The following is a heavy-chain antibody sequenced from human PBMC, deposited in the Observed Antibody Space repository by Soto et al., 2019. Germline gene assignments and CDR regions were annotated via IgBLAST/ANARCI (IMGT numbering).Heavy chain of an antibody. CDR3: ARHNKPVTSRDYFDQ. J-gene: IGHJ4*02. V-gene: IGHV5-51*01. CDR2: IHPGDSET. D-gene: IGHD4-17*01. Sequence: GESLKISCKASGYRFTSYWIGWVRQMPGKGLELMGIIHPGDSETRYSPSFQGQVTIPVEKSTSTAYLQWSSLKASDTAMYYCARHNKPVTSRDYFDQWGQGTLVTVSS. CDR1: GYRFTSYW.